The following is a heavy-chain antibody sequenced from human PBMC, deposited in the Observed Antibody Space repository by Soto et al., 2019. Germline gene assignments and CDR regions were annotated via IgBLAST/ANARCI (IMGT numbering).Heavy chain of an antibody. V-gene: IGHV4-34*01. CDR1: GGSFSGYY. CDR2: INHSGST. Sequence: SETLSLTCAVYGGSFSGYYWSWIRQPPGKGLEWIGEINHSGSTNYNPSLKSRVTISVDTSKNQFSLKLSSVTAADTAVYYCARGPRYSGYDFDYWGQGTLVTVSS. J-gene: IGHJ4*02. D-gene: IGHD5-12*01. CDR3: ARGPRYSGYDFDY.